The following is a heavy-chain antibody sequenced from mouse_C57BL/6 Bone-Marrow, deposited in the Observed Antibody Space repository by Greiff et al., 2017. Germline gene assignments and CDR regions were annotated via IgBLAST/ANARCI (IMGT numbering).Heavy chain of an antibody. D-gene: IGHD2-3*01. J-gene: IGHJ2*01. CDR2: ISDGGSYT. V-gene: IGHV5-4*03. CDR1: GFTFSSYA. Sequence: EVHLVESGGGLVKPGGSLKLSCAASGFTFSSYAMSWVRQTPEKRLEWVATISDGGSYTYYPDNVEGRFTISRDNAKNNLYLQMSRLKSEDTAMYYCARRAIYDGYYVVDYWGQGTTLTVSS. CDR3: ARRAIYDGYYVVDY.